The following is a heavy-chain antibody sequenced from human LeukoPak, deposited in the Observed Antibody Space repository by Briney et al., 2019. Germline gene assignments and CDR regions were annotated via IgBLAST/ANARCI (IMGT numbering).Heavy chain of an antibody. V-gene: IGHV3-48*03. Sequence: PGGSLRLSCVASGFTFSSYEMNWVRQAPGKGLEWVSYISSSGSTIYYADSVKGRFTISRDNAKNSLYLQMNSLRAEDTAVYYCARISSMWEQQLPDYWGQGTLVTVSS. CDR1: GFTFSSYE. CDR3: ARISSMWEQQLPDY. J-gene: IGHJ4*02. D-gene: IGHD6-13*01. CDR2: ISSSGSTI.